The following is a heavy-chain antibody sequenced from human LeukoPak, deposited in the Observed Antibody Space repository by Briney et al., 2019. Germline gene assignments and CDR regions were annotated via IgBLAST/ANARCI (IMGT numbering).Heavy chain of an antibody. CDR1: GYTFTSYG. D-gene: IGHD6-19*01. Sequence: GASVKVSCKASGYTFTSYGISWVRRAPGQGLEWMGWISAYNGNTNYAQKLQGRVTMTTDTSTSTAYMELRSLRSDDTAVYYCARDGQWPNGNYYYGMDVWGQGTTVTVSS. V-gene: IGHV1-18*01. CDR3: ARDGQWPNGNYYYGMDV. J-gene: IGHJ6*02. CDR2: ISAYNGNT.